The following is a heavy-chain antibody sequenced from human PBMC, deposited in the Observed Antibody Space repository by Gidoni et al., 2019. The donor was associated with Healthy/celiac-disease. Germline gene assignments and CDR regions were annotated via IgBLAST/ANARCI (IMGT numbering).Heavy chain of an antibody. J-gene: IGHJ5*02. CDR2: IGGSACST. D-gene: IGHD3-10*01. CDR1: GVTFSNYA. V-gene: IGHV3-23*01. CDR3: AKDYYGSGSANWFDP. Sequence: VQLLASGGVLVQPAGSLRLPCAASGVTFSNYAMSWVRQAPAKGLEWVSAIGGSACSTYYADSVKGRFTISRDNSKNTLYLQMNSLTAEDTAVYHCAKDYYGSGSANWFDPWGQGILVTVSS.